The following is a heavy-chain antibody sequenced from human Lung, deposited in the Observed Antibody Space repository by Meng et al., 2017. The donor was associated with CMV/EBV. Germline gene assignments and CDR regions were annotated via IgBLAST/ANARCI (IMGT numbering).Heavy chain of an antibody. D-gene: IGHD2-2*01. J-gene: IGHJ6*02. CDR3: VGRIVVPTATKYYYGMDV. CDR2: IDQSGDT. V-gene: IGHV4-34*01. Sequence: SXTXSLXCDVYGGSFSDHYLSWIRQPPGQGLERIGEIDQSGDTNCNPSLKSRVTILLDTSKKQVSLNLTSVTAADTAVYDCVGRIVVPTATKYYYGMDVXGQGXTVTVSS. CDR1: GGSFSDHY.